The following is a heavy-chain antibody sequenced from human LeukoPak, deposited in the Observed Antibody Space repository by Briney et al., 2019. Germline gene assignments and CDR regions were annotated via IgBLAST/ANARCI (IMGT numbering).Heavy chain of an antibody. CDR2: ISWNSGSI. V-gene: IGHV3-9*01. Sequence: PGRSLRLSYAASGFTFDDYAMHWVRQAPGKGLEWVSGISWNSGSIGYADSVKGRFTISRDNAKNSLYLQMNSLRAEDTALYYCAKDIYSGYDSYYFDYWGQGTLVTVSS. CDR1: GFTFDDYA. CDR3: AKDIYSGYDSYYFDY. J-gene: IGHJ4*02. D-gene: IGHD5-12*01.